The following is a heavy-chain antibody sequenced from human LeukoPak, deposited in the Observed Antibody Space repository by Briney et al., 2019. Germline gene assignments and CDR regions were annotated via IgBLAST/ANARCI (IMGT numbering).Heavy chain of an antibody. CDR3: ARSKRDIVVVVAATGAFDI. Sequence: GGSLRLSCAASGFTFSSYWMSWVRQAPGKGLEWVANIKQDGSEKYYVDSVKGRFTISRDNAKNSLYLQMNSLRAEDTAVYYCARSKRDIVVVVAATGAFDIWGQGTMVTVSS. J-gene: IGHJ3*02. CDR1: GFTFSSYW. CDR2: IKQDGSEK. V-gene: IGHV3-7*01. D-gene: IGHD2-15*01.